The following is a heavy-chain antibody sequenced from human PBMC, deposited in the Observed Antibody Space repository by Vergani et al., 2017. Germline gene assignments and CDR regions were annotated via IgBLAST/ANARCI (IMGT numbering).Heavy chain of an antibody. D-gene: IGHD2-2*01. J-gene: IGHJ2*01. V-gene: IGHV1-69*06. CDR3: ARGGCSSTSCLNWYFDL. CDR1: GYTFTSYY. Sequence: QVQLVQSGAEVKKPGASVKVSCKASGYTFTSYYMHWVRQAPGQGLEWMGGIIPIFGTANYAQKFQGRVTITADKSTSTAYMELSSLRSEDTAVYYCARGGCSSTSCLNWYFDLWGRGTLVTVSS. CDR2: IIPIFGTA.